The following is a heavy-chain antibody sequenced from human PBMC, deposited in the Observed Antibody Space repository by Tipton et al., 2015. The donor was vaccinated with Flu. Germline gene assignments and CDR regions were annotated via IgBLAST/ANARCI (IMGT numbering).Heavy chain of an antibody. J-gene: IGHJ4*02. CDR1: GFTFSSVW. CDR3: ASEFISGH. D-gene: IGHD5-12*01. Sequence: GSLRLSCAASGFTFSSVWVNWVRQAPGKGLEWVVNINQDGSAKYYVDSVKGRFTISRDNAKNSLFLQMNSLRAEDTAIYYCASEFISGHWGQGTLVTVSS. V-gene: IGHV3-7*01. CDR2: INQDGSAK.